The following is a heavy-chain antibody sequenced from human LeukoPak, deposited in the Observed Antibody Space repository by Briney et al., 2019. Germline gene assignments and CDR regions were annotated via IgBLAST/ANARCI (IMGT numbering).Heavy chain of an antibody. CDR3: ARVAGYGGPLDY. Sequence: GGSLRLSCAASGFTFSSYSMNWDRQAPGKGLEWVSSISSSSSYIYYADSVKGRFTISRDNAKNSLYLQMNSLRAEDTAVYYCARVAGYGGPLDYWGQGTLVTVSS. J-gene: IGHJ4*02. V-gene: IGHV3-21*01. CDR1: GFTFSSYS. CDR2: ISSSSSYI. D-gene: IGHD4/OR15-4a*01.